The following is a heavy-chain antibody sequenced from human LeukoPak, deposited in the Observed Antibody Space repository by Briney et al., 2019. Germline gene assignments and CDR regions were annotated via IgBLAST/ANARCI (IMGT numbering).Heavy chain of an antibody. D-gene: IGHD3-3*01. CDR3: AREAVEDWSHDAFDI. J-gene: IGHJ3*02. CDR1: GGSFSGYY. CDR2: INHSGST. V-gene: IGHV4-34*01. Sequence: SETLSLTCAVYGGSFSGYYWSWIRQPPGKGLEWIGEINHSGSTNYNPSLKSRVTISVDTSKNQFSLKLSSVTAADTAVYYCAREAVEDWSHDAFDIWGQGTMVTVSS.